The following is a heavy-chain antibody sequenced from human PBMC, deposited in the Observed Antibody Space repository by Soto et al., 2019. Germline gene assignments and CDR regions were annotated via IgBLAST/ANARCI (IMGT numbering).Heavy chain of an antibody. CDR1: GFTFSTYW. V-gene: IGHV3-7*01. CDR2: IKPDGSEK. D-gene: IGHD6-13*01. Sequence: EVQLVESGGGLVQRGGSLRLSCAASGFTFSTYWMSWVRQAPGKGLECVANIKPDGSEKYYVDSMKGRFTISRDNAKNSLYLQMNSLEAEDTAVYYCARGPWQLEYWGQGPLVTVSS. J-gene: IGHJ4*02. CDR3: ARGPWQLEY.